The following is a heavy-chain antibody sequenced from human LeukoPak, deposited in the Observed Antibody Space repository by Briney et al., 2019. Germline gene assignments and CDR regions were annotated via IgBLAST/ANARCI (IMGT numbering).Heavy chain of an antibody. CDR1: GFTFSNSA. CDR2: ITESGSSA. CDR3: ARTQQLAVDY. D-gene: IGHD6-13*01. V-gene: IGHV3-23*01. Sequence: PGGSLRLSCTASGFTFSNSAMSWVRQAPGKGLEWVSAITESGSSAYYADSVKGRFTISRDNSKNTLYLQMNSLRAEDTAVYYCARTQQLAVDYWGQGTLVTVSS. J-gene: IGHJ4*02.